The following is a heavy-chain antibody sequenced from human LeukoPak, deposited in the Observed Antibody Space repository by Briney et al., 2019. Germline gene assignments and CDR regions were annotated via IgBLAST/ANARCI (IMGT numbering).Heavy chain of an antibody. D-gene: IGHD6-13*01. V-gene: IGHV3-23*01. CDR1: GFTFSSYA. Sequence: GGSLRLSCAASGFTFSSYAMSWVRQAPGKGLEWVSAISGSGGSTYYADSVKGRFTISRDNSKNTLYLQMNSLRAEDTAVFYCAKVRGSSWYYSDWGQGTLVTVSS. CDR3: AKVRGSSWYYSD. CDR2: ISGSGGST. J-gene: IGHJ4*02.